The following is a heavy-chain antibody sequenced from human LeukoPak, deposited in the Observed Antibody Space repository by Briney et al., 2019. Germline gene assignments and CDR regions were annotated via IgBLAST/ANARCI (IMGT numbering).Heavy chain of an antibody. Sequence: SETLSLTCAVYGGSFSGYYWSWIRQPPGKGLEWIGEINHNGSTNYNPSLKSRVTISVDTSKNQFSLKLSSVTAADTAVYYCASGDVAVAGMSFDYWGQGTLVTVSS. CDR3: ASGDVAVAGMSFDY. CDR1: GGSFSGYY. D-gene: IGHD6-19*01. CDR2: INHNGST. V-gene: IGHV4-34*01. J-gene: IGHJ4*02.